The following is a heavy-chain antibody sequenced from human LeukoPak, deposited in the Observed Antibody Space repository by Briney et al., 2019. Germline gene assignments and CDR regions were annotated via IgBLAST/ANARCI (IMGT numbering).Heavy chain of an antibody. D-gene: IGHD3-10*01. CDR3: ARGYYGSGSHCCHMDV. V-gene: IGHV4-34*01. Sequence: SETLSLTCAVYVGSFSGYYWSWIRQPPGKGLEWIGEINHSGSTNYNSSLKSRVTISVDTSKTQFSLKLSSVTAADTAVYYCARGYYGSGSHCCHMDVWGKGTTITVS. J-gene: IGHJ6*03. CDR2: INHSGST. CDR1: VGSFSGYY.